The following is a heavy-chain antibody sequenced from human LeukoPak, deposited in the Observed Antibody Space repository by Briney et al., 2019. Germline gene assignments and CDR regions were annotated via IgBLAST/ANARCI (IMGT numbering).Heavy chain of an antibody. D-gene: IGHD3-10*01. CDR2: IWYDGSNK. V-gene: IGHV3-33*06. CDR1: GFTFSSYG. Sequence: GGSLRLSCAASGFTFSSYGMHWVRQAPGKGLEWVAVIWYDGSNKYYADSVKGRFPISRDNSQNTLYLQMNSLRAEDTAVYYCAKGGSVSGTYYSFDPWGQGTLVTVSS. J-gene: IGHJ5*02. CDR3: AKGGSVSGTYYSFDP.